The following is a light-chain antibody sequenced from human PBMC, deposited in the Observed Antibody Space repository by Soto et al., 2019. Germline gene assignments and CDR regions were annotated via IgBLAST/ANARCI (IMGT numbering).Light chain of an antibody. Sequence: IQLTPSPSSLSASIGDRVTITCRASQGISSFLAWYQQKPGKAPKLLIYAASTLQSGIPSRFSGSGSGTNFTLTISSLQPEDFETYYCQQLNIDSYPITFCQGTRLEIK. CDR2: AAS. CDR1: QGISSF. J-gene: IGKJ5*01. V-gene: IGKV1-9*01. CDR3: QQLNIDSYPIT.